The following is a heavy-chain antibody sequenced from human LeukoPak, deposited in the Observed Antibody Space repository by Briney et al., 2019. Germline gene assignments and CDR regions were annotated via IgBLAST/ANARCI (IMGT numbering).Heavy chain of an antibody. D-gene: IGHD3-10*01. CDR3: ARHYGP. Sequence: SETLSLTCTVSGVSISGSSYYWGWIRQPPGKGLEWIGSIYYSGSTYYNPSLKSRVTISVDTSKNQFSLKLNSVTATDTAAYYCARHYGPWGQGTLVTVSS. V-gene: IGHV4-39*01. CDR2: IYYSGST. J-gene: IGHJ4*02. CDR1: GVSISGSSYY.